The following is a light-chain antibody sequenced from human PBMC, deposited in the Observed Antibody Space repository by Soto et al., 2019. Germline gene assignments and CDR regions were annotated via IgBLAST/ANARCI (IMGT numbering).Light chain of an antibody. J-gene: IGKJ4*01. V-gene: IGKV3-15*01. CDR3: QQYNNWPPT. Sequence: EIVMTQSPATLSVSPGERATLSCRASQSVSSNLDWYQQKPGQAPRLLIDGASTRATGIPGRFSGSGSGTEFTLTISSLQSEDFAVYYCQQYNNWPPTFGGGTKVEIK. CDR2: GAS. CDR1: QSVSSN.